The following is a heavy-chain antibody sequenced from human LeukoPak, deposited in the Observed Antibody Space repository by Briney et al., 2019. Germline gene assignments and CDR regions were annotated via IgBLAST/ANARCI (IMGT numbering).Heavy chain of an antibody. CDR3: ARDNGYWFDP. Sequence: SVKVSCKASGGTFSSYAISWVRQAPGQGLEWMGGIIPIFGTANCAQKFQGRVTITTDESTSTAYMELSSLRSEDTAVYYCARDNGYWFDPWGQGTLVTVSS. CDR2: IIPIFGTA. J-gene: IGHJ5*02. V-gene: IGHV1-69*05. CDR1: GGTFSSYA. D-gene: IGHD2-8*01.